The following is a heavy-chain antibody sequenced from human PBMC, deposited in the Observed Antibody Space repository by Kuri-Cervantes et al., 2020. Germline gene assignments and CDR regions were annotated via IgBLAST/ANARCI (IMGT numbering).Heavy chain of an antibody. Sequence: ASVKVSCKASGYTFTSYAMHWVRQAPGQRLEWMGWINAGNGNTKYSQKFQGRVTLTTDTSTTTAHMELRSLRSDDTAVYYCATKGKWDLRGEFYFDHWGQGTLVTVSS. CDR1: GYTFTSYA. J-gene: IGHJ4*02. D-gene: IGHD1-26*01. CDR2: INAGNGNT. V-gene: IGHV1-3*01. CDR3: ATKGKWDLRGEFYFDH.